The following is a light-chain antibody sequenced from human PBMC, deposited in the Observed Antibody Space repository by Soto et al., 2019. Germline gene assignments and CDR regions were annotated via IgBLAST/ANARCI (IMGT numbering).Light chain of an antibody. J-gene: IGKJ4*01. CDR1: QSVGNN. CDR3: QQYGDWPLT. Sequence: EIVVTQSPATLSVSPGERATLSCRASQSVGNNFDWYQQKPGQAPRLLIFATSTRATGVPARFSGSGSGTEFTLTISSLQSEDFSVYYCQQYGDWPLTFGGGAKVEIE. CDR2: ATS. V-gene: IGKV3-15*01.